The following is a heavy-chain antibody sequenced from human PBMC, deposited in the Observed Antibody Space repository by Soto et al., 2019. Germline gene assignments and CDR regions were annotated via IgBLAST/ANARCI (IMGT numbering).Heavy chain of an antibody. CDR2: IGGSGGST. CDR3: LAATDFDY. CDR1: GFTFSSYA. J-gene: IGHJ4*02. Sequence: GGSLRLSCAASGFTFSSYAMSWVRQAPGKGLEWVSAIGGSGGSTYYADSVKGRFTISRDNSKNTLYLQMNSLTAEDTAVYYCLAATDFDYWGQGTLVTVSS. D-gene: IGHD1-26*01. V-gene: IGHV3-23*01.